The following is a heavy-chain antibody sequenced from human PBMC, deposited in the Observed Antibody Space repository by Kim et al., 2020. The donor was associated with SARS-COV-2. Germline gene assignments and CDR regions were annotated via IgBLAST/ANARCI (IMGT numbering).Heavy chain of an antibody. CDR3: ARDSLLANLNQLAAAGWFDP. Sequence: GGSLRLSCAASGFTFSSYGMHWVRQAPGKGLEWVAVIWYDGSNKYYADSVKGRFTISRDNSKNTLYLQMNSLRAEDTAVYYCARDSLLANLNQLAAAGWFDPWGQGTLVTVSS. D-gene: IGHD6-13*01. CDR2: IWYDGSNK. CDR1: GFTFSSYG. V-gene: IGHV3-33*01. J-gene: IGHJ5*02.